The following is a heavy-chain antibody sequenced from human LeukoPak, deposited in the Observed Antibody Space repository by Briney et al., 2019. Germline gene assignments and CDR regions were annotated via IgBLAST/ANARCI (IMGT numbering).Heavy chain of an antibody. V-gene: IGHV3-30*02. CDR1: GFTFSSYG. CDR2: IRYDGSNK. Sequence: PGGSLRLSCAASGFTFSSYGMHWVRQAPGKGLEWVAFIRYDGSNKYYADSVKGRFTISRDNSKNTLYLQMNSLRAEDTAVYYCVPNLKGSGPNRYYFDYWGQGTLVTVSS. D-gene: IGHD3-10*01. J-gene: IGHJ4*02. CDR3: VPNLKGSGPNRYYFDY.